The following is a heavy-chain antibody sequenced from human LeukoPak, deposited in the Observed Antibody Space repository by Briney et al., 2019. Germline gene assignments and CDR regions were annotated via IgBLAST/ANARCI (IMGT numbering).Heavy chain of an antibody. CDR2: IKHDASEK. J-gene: IGHJ4*02. Sequence: GGSLRLSCAASGFTFSNSWMSWVRPAPGKGVEGVANIKHDASEKYYVDSVKGRFTISGDNAKNSLYLQVNSLRAEDTAVYYCARDYASGSYVDYWGQGTLVTVSS. V-gene: IGHV3-7*01. CDR1: GFTFSNSW. D-gene: IGHD3-10*01. CDR3: ARDYASGSYVDY.